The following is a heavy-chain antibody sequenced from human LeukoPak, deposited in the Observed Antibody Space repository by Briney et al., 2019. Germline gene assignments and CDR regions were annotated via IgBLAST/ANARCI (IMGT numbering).Heavy chain of an antibody. D-gene: IGHD3-22*01. V-gene: IGHV1-69*04. CDR3: ARVPNTYYYDSSGYNSQYFQH. J-gene: IGHJ1*01. CDR2: IIPILGIA. Sequence: ASVKVSCKASGGTFSSYAIRWVRPAPGQGLEWMGKIIPILGIANYAQKFQGRVTITADKSTSTAYMELSSLRSEDTAVYYCARVPNTYYYDSSGYNSQYFQHWGQGTLVTVSS. CDR1: GGTFSSYA.